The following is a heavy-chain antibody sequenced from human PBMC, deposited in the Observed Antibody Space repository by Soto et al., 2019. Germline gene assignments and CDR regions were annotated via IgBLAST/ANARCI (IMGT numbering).Heavy chain of an antibody. CDR2: ISYDGSNK. J-gene: IGHJ5*02. CDR1: GFTFSSHA. D-gene: IGHD2-15*01. CDR3: ARDRCSSGSCYWFDP. Sequence: QVQLVESGGGVVQPGRSLRLSCAASGFTFSSHAMHWVRQAPGKGLEWVAVISYDGSNKYYADSVKGRFSISRDNSKNTLYLQMNSLRPEDTAVYYCARDRCSSGSCYWFDPWGQGTLVTVSS. V-gene: IGHV3-30-3*01.